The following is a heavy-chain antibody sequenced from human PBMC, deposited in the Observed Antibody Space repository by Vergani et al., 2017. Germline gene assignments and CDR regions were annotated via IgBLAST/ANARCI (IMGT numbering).Heavy chain of an antibody. Sequence: EVQLVESGGGLVKPGGSLRLSCAASGFTFSNAWMSWVRQAPGKGLEWVGRNKSKTDGGTTDYAAPVKGRFTISRDDSKNTLYLQMNSLKTEDTAVYYCTTAGGGSDDYWGQGTLVTVSS. V-gene: IGHV3-15*01. CDR2: NKSKTDGGTT. D-gene: IGHD5-12*01. J-gene: IGHJ4*02. CDR1: GFTFSNAW. CDR3: TTAGGGSDDY.